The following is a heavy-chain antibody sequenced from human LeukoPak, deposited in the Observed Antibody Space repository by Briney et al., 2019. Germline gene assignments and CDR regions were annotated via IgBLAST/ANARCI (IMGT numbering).Heavy chain of an antibody. CDR1: GYIFTSYC. V-gene: IGHV1-2*02. J-gene: IGHJ4*02. CDR2: INPNTGST. D-gene: IGHD2-21*01. CDR3: ARSVSISPMFDY. Sequence: ASVKVSCKASGYIFTSYCMHWVRQAPGQGLEWMGWINPNTGSTNFAQKFQGRIAMMRATSITTFYMELNSLRSDDTAVYYCARSVSISPMFDYWGQGTLIPVSS.